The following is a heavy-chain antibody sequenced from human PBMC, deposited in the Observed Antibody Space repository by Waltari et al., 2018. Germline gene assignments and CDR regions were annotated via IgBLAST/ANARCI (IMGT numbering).Heavy chain of an antibody. V-gene: IGHV4-4*02. J-gene: IGHJ4*02. D-gene: IGHD2-15*01. CDR1: GDSMSSNDW. Sequence: QLQLQESGPGLVKPSGALSLTCTVSGDSMSSNDWWSWVRQTPEKGLDGIGQIQRRGKTNYNPSLESRVTISIDTSNNQFSLKVASTTAADTAVYYCARDRGRGLYFDSWGQGILVTVSP. CDR2: IQRRGKT. CDR3: ARDRGRGLYFDS.